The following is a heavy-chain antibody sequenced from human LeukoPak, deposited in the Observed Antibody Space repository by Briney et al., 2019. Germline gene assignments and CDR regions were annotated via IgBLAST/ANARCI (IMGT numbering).Heavy chain of an antibody. CDR1: GGSISSYY. J-gene: IGHJ3*02. Sequence: SETLSLTCTVSGGSISSYYCSWIRQPPGKGLEWIGYIYYSGSTNYNPSLKSRVTISVDTSKNQFSLKLSSVTAADTAVYYCARRLAVAGHDIWGQGTMVTVSS. V-gene: IGHV4-59*08. CDR3: ARRLAVAGHDI. D-gene: IGHD6-19*01. CDR2: IYYSGST.